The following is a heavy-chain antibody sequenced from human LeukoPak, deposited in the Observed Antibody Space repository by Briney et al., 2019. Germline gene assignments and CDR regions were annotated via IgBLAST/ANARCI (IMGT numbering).Heavy chain of an antibody. CDR1: GGSISSGGYS. D-gene: IGHD4-17*01. CDR2: IYHSGST. V-gene: IGHV4-30-2*01. CDR3: ARGGDYGDYHFDY. J-gene: IGHJ4*02. Sequence: PSGTLSLTCAVSGGSISSGGYSWSWIRQPPGKGPEWIGYIYHSGSTYYNPSLKSRVTISVDRSKNQFSLKLSSVTAADTAVYYCARGGDYGDYHFDYWGQGTLVTVSS.